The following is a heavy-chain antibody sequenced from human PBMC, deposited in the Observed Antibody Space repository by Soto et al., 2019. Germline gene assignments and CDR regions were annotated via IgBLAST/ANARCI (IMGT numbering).Heavy chain of an antibody. D-gene: IGHD2-15*01. Sequence: EVQLLESGGGLVQPGGSLRLSCAASGFTFSSYAMSWVRQAPGKGLEWVSAISGGGGRTYYADSVKGRFTISRDNSKNTLYLQMKSLRDEDTAVYYCAKVAQLVVVAATMDYWGQGTLVTVSS. V-gene: IGHV3-23*01. CDR3: AKVAQLVVVAATMDY. CDR2: ISGGGGRT. J-gene: IGHJ4*02. CDR1: GFTFSSYA.